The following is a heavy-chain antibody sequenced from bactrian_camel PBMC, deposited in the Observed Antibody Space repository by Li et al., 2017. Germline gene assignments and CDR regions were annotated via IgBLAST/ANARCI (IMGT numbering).Heavy chain of an antibody. D-gene: IGHD4*01. J-gene: IGHJ7*01. CDR2: IDSDGNA. Sequence: VQLVESGGDSVRAGGSLRLSCAASGFTFSVYDMNWVRQAPGKEREGVADIDSDGNAKYADSAKGRFTISRDNAKQTLTLQLNSLQTEDTGMYYCAKNVYSDYYYGIEYWGKGTQVTVS. V-gene: IGHV3S10*01. CDR1: GFTFSVYD.